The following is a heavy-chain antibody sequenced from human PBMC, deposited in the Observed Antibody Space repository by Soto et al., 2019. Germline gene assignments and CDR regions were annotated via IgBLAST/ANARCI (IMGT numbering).Heavy chain of an antibody. CDR1: GYTFTSYV. Sequence: GASVKVSCKASGYTFTSYVISWVRQAPGQGLEWMGWISAYNGNTNYAQKLQGRVTMTTDTSTSTAYMELRSLRSDDTAVYYCARASDCSGGSCYSPLAYAFEIWGQGTMVTVSS. CDR3: ARASDCSGGSCYSPLAYAFEI. D-gene: IGHD2-15*01. J-gene: IGHJ3*02. CDR2: ISAYNGNT. V-gene: IGHV1-18*01.